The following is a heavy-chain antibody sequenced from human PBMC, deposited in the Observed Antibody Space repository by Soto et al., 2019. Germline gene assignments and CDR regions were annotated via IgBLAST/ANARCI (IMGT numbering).Heavy chain of an antibody. D-gene: IGHD1-26*01. J-gene: IGHJ6*02. Sequence: QVQLVQSGAEVKKSGASVKVSCKASGYTCSDYFIQWLRQAPGQGLEWVAWINPKTAATNYAKKFQDRVTLTSDTSFSTAYLELTRLRPDDTAFYYCARIKWGLDYYSGMDVWGQGTAVTVSS. V-gene: IGHV1-2*02. CDR2: INPKTAAT. CDR3: ARIKWGLDYYSGMDV. CDR1: GYTCSDYF.